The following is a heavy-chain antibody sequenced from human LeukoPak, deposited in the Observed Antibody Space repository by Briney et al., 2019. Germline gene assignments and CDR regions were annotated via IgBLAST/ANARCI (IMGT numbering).Heavy chain of an antibody. CDR2: IYYSGST. D-gene: IGHD3-10*01. J-gene: IGHJ4*02. CDR1: GVSISSHY. CDR3: ARERVYYGSGSLDY. Sequence: PSETLSLTCSVSGVSISSHYWSWIRQPPGKGLEWIGYIYYSGSTNYNPSLKSRVTISVDTSKNQFSLKLSSVTAADTAVYYCARERVYYGSGSLDYWGQGTLVTVSS. V-gene: IGHV4-59*11.